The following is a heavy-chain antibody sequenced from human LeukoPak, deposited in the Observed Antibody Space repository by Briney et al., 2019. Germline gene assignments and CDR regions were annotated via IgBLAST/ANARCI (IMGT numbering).Heavy chain of an antibody. Sequence: SETLSLTCAVYGGSFSSYYWSWIRQPPGKGLEWIGEINHSGSTNYNPSLKSRVTISVDTSKNQFSLKLSSVTAADTAVYYCARDVRDGYNFYYYYYYYMDVWGKGTTVTVSS. D-gene: IGHD5-24*01. V-gene: IGHV4-34*01. CDR3: ARDVRDGYNFYYYYYYYMDV. J-gene: IGHJ6*03. CDR1: GGSFSSYY. CDR2: INHSGST.